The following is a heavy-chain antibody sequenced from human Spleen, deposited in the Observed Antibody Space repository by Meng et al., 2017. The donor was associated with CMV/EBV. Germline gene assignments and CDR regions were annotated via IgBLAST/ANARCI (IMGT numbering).Heavy chain of an antibody. J-gene: IGHJ4*02. CDR2: IWYDGSNK. V-gene: IGHV3-33*01. Sequence: RRRCGVTSGFTFSSYGMHWVRQATGKGLEWVAVIWYDGSNKYYADSVKGRFTISRDNSKNTLYLQMNSLRAEDTAVYYCARDPRFDYWGQGTLVTVSS. CDR3: ARDPRFDY. CDR1: GFTFSSYG.